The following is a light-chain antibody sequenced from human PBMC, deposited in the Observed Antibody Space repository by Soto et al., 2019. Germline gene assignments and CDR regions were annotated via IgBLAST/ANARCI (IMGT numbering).Light chain of an antibody. J-gene: IGKJ1*01. CDR2: KAS. CDR1: QTISSW. CDR3: QHYNSYSEA. V-gene: IGKV1-5*03. Sequence: DIHMTQSPSTKCRSLRDSLTVTCRASQTISSWLAWYQQKPGKAPKLLIYKASTLKSGVPSRFSDSGSGTEFTLTISSLQPDDFATYYCQHYNSYSEAFGQGTKVDIK.